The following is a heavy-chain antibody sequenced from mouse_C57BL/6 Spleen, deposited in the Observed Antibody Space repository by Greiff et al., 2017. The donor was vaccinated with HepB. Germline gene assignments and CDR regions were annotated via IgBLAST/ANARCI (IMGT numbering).Heavy chain of an antibody. CDR2: INPSNGGT. J-gene: IGHJ3*01. CDR1: GYTFTSYW. V-gene: IGHV1-53*01. CDR3: ARSEGSSGYVWFAY. Sequence: QVQLQQSGTELVKPGASVKLSCKASGYTFTSYWMHWVKQRPGQGLEWIGNINPSNGGTNYNEKFKSKATLTVDKSSSTAYMQLSSLTSEDSAVYYCARSEGSSGYVWFAYWGQGTLVTVSA. D-gene: IGHD3-2*02.